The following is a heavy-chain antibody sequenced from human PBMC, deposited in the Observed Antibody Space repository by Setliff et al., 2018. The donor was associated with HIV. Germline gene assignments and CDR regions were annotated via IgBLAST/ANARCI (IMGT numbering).Heavy chain of an antibody. V-gene: IGHV3-30*02. CDR1: GFIFSSYG. D-gene: IGHD3-22*01. J-gene: IGHJ4*02. CDR3: ATIVESSGYHGGNYFDF. CDR2: IRYDGSNK. Sequence: GGSLRLSCAASGFIFSSYGMHWVRQAPGKGLEWVAFIRYDGSNKYYADPVKGRFTISRDNSKNPLYLQLNSLRAEDTAVYYCATIVESSGYHGGNYFDFWGRGSLVTVSS.